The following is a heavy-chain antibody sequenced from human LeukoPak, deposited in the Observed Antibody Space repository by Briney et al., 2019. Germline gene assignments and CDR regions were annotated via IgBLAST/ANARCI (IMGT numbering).Heavy chain of an antibody. Sequence: KASETLSLTCAVYGGSLSGYYWSWIRQPPGKGLEWIGEINHSGATNYNPSLKSRATIAVDTSKNQFSLRLSSVTAADTAMYYCARGIYGVYYFDYWGQGALVTVSS. J-gene: IGHJ4*02. V-gene: IGHV4-34*01. CDR1: GGSLSGYY. D-gene: IGHD4-17*01. CDR2: INHSGAT. CDR3: ARGIYGVYYFDY.